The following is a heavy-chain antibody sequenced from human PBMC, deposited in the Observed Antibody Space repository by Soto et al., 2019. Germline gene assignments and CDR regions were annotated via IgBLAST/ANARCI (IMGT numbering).Heavy chain of an antibody. D-gene: IGHD1-1*01. J-gene: IGHJ3*02. CDR3: AKDIQGRGATTGDDAFDI. Sequence: EVQLLESGGGLVQPGGSLRLSCVGSEFTFSNYAMNWVRQAPGEGPEWGSLISSSGGTTYYADSVKGRFSISRDNSKNTIYLKMNSLRVEHTAIYYCAKDIQGRGATTGDDAFDIWGHGTMVTVSS. CDR2: ISSSGGTT. V-gene: IGHV3-23*01. CDR1: EFTFSNYA.